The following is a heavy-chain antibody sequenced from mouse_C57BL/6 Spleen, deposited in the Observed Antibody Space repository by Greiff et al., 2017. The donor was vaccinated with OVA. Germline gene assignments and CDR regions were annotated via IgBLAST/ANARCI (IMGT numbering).Heavy chain of an antibody. CDR3: ARSLGYGELAMDY. D-gene: IGHD2-2*01. V-gene: IGHV1-39*01. CDR1: GYSFTDYN. CDR2: INPNYGTT. Sequence: VQLKESGPELVKPGASVKISCKASGYSFTDYNMNWVKQSNGKSLEWIGVINPNYGTTSYNQKFKGKATLTVDQSSSTAYMQLNSLTSEDSAVYYCARSLGYGELAMDYWGQGTSVTVSS. J-gene: IGHJ4*01.